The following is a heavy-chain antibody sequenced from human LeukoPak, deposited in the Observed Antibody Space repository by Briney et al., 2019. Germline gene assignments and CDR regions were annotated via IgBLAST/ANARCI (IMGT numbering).Heavy chain of an antibody. CDR1: GYTFTGYY. J-gene: IGHJ3*02. CDR2: INPNSGGT. Sequence: GASVKVSCKASGYTFTGYYMHWVRQAPGQGLEWMGWINPNSGGTNYAQKFQGWVTMTRDTSISTAYMELSRLRSDDTAVYYCARGGYYDSSGRDAFDIWGQGTMVTVSS. CDR3: ARGGYYDSSGRDAFDI. V-gene: IGHV1-2*04. D-gene: IGHD3-22*01.